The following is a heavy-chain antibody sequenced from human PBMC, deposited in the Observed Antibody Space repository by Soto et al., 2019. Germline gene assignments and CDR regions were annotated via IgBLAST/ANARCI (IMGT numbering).Heavy chain of an antibody. V-gene: IGHV4-61*01. CDR3: ARDKGVFDGDYDYYYYGMDV. D-gene: IGHD4-17*01. J-gene: IGHJ6*02. CDR2: IYYSGST. CDR1: GCSVSSGSYY. Sequence: SETLSLTCTVSGCSVSSGSYYWSWIRQPPGKGLEWIGYIYYSGSTNYNPSLKSRVTISVDTSKNQFSLKLSSVTAADTAVYYCARDKGVFDGDYDYYYYGMDVWGQGTTVTVSS.